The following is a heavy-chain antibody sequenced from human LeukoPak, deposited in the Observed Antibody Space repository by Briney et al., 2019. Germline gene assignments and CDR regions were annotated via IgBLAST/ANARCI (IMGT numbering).Heavy chain of an antibody. V-gene: IGHV1-69*13. CDR2: TISILGTT. Sequence: SVKVSCKASGGTFSSYAISWVRQAPGQGLEWMGGTISILGTTKYAQKFQGRVTITADESTSTAYMELSSLRSEDTAVYYCARSGDSSGYYYGERYWGQGTLVTVSS. CDR1: GGTFSSYA. CDR3: ARSGDSSGYYYGERY. D-gene: IGHD3-22*01. J-gene: IGHJ4*02.